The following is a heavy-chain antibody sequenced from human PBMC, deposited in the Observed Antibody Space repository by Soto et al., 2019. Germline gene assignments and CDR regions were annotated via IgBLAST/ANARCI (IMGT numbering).Heavy chain of an antibody. CDR1: GGSLSNYG. J-gene: IGHJ6*02. Sequence: QVQLVQSGAEVKKPGSSVKVSCKASGGSLSNYGISWVPQAPGQGLEWMGGIIPVFGTANYAQKFQGRVTITADESTSIVYMDVTSLRSEDTAVYYCARGDATKIVVTTYYAMDVWGQGTTVTVSS. D-gene: IGHD3-9*01. CDR3: ARGDATKIVVTTYYAMDV. CDR2: IIPVFGTA. V-gene: IGHV1-69*12.